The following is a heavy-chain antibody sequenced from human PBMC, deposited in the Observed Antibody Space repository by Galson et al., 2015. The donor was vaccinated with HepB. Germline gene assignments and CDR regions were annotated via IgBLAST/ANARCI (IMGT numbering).Heavy chain of an antibody. Sequence: QSGAEVKKPGESLKISCKGSGYSFTTFWITWVRQRPGKGLEWMGRIDPSDSYTDYSPSFQGHVTISSDKSITTAYLHLNTLKASDTAIYYCASRHYYFRSGTRHNVSDYWGQGTQVTVSS. D-gene: IGHD3-10*01. V-gene: IGHV5-10-1*01. J-gene: IGHJ4*02. CDR3: ASRHYYFRSGTRHNVSDY. CDR2: IDPSDSYT. CDR1: GYSFTTFW.